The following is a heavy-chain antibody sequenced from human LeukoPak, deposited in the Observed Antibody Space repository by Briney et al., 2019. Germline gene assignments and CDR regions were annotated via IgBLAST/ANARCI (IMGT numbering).Heavy chain of an antibody. V-gene: IGHV3-11*04. CDR3: ARVRGDTIFGVVIGDFDY. CDR2: ISSSGSTI. J-gene: IGHJ4*02. Sequence: GGPLRLSCAASGFTFSDYYMSWIRQAPGKGLEWISYISSSGSTIYYADSVKGRFTISRDNAKNSLYLQMSSLRAEDTAVYYCARVRGDTIFGVVIGDFDYWGQGTLVTVSS. CDR1: GFTFSDYY. D-gene: IGHD3-3*01.